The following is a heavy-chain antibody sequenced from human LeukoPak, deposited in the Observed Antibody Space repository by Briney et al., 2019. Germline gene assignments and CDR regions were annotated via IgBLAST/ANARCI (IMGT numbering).Heavy chain of an antibody. CDR3: ARRHDYGGNSGGFDY. Sequence: GGSLRLSCAASGFTFDDYAMHWVRQAPGKGLEWVSLISGDGGSTYYADSVKGRFTISRDNSKNSLYLQMNSLRTEDAALYYCARRHDYGGNSGGFDYWGQGTLVTVSS. V-gene: IGHV3-43*02. D-gene: IGHD4-23*01. CDR1: GFTFDDYA. CDR2: ISGDGGST. J-gene: IGHJ4*02.